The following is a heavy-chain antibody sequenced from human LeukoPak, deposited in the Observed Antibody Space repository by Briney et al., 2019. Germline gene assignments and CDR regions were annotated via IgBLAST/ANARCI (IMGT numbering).Heavy chain of an antibody. CDR2: INHSGST. Sequence: SETLSLTCAVYGESFSGYFWTWIRQPPGKGLEWIGEINHSGSTNYNPSLKSRVIISVDTSKNQFSLKLSSVTAADTAVYYCASRYRGRFDPWGQGTLVTVSS. D-gene: IGHD1-26*01. V-gene: IGHV4-34*01. CDR1: GESFSGYF. CDR3: ASRYRGRFDP. J-gene: IGHJ5*02.